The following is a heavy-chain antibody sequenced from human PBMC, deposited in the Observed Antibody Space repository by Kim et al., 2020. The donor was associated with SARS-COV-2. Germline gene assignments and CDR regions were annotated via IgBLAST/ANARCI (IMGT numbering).Heavy chain of an antibody. CDR3: ARGKEYTTGRGFDY. V-gene: IGHV4-28*03. J-gene: IGHJ4*02. D-gene: IGHD6-6*01. Sequence: CNPARESRVAMSVDTSKNQFSLNLTSVTAVDTAVYYCARGKEYTTGRGFDYWGQGTLVTVSS.